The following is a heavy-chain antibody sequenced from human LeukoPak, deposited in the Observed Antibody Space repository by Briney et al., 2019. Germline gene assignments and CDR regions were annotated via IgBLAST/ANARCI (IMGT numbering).Heavy chain of an antibody. CDR2: INPNSGGT. V-gene: IGHV1-2*02. D-gene: IGHD3-3*01. Sequence: ASVKVSCKASGYTFTGYYMHWVRQAPGQGPEWMGWINPNSGGTNYAQKFQGRVTMTRDTSISTAYMELSRLRSDDTAVYYCARGPGLEWLLLEYYYYMDVWGQGTTVTVSS. CDR1: GYTFTGYY. CDR3: ARGPGLEWLLLEYYYYMDV. J-gene: IGHJ6*03.